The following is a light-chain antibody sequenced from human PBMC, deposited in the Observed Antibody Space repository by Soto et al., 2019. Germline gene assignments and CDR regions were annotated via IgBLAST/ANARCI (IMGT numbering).Light chain of an antibody. CDR3: QQYGNSPHYS. V-gene: IGKV3-20*01. Sequence: ETVLTHSPGTLSLSPGERATLSCRASQSVSSRFLAWYQKKPGQAPRLLIYGASTRATGIPDRFSDSGSGTDFTLTISRLEPEDFAVYYCQQYGNSPHYSFGPGTKLEIK. CDR1: QSVSSRF. CDR2: GAS. J-gene: IGKJ2*01.